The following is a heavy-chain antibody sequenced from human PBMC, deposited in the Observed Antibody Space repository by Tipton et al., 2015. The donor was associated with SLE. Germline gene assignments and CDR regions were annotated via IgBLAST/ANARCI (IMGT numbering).Heavy chain of an antibody. V-gene: IGHV3-33*01. J-gene: IGHJ2*01. D-gene: IGHD4-17*01. CDR1: GFTFSSYG. Sequence: LSLTCAASGFTFSSYGMHWVRQAPGKGLEWVAVIWYDGSNKYYADSVKGRFTISRDNSKNTLYLQMNSLRAEDTAVYYCARETTVTTAWYFDLWGRGTLVTVSS. CDR2: IWYDGSNK. CDR3: ARETTVTTAWYFDL.